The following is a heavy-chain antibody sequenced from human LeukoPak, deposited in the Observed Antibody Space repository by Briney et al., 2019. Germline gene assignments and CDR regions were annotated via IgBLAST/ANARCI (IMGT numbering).Heavy chain of an antibody. CDR2: IIPILGIA. Sequence: SVKVSCKASGGTFSSYAISWVRQAPGQGLEWMGRIIPILGIANYAQKFQGRVTITADKSTSTAYMELSSLRSEDTAVYYCASTPQVGGNSEGFDYWGQGTLVTVSS. D-gene: IGHD4-23*01. J-gene: IGHJ4*02. CDR3: ASTPQVGGNSEGFDY. V-gene: IGHV1-69*04. CDR1: GGTFSSYA.